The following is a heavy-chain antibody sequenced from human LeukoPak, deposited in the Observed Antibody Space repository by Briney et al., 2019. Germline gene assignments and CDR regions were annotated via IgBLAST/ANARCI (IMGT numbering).Heavy chain of an antibody. V-gene: IGHV3-48*01. CDR3: AKSRPYSSSWYYFDY. D-gene: IGHD6-13*01. J-gene: IGHJ4*02. CDR2: ISSSSSTI. CDR1: GFTFSSYS. Sequence: GGSLRLPCAASGFTFSSYSMNWVRQAPGKGLEWVSYISSSSSTIYYADSVKGRFTISRDNAKNSLYLQMNSLRAEDTAVYYCAKSRPYSSSWYYFDYWGQGTLVTVSS.